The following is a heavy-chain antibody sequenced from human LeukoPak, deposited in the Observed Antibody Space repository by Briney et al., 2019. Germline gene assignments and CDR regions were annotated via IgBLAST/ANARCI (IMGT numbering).Heavy chain of an antibody. CDR3: AKDIKRYYYGPPGYFDY. Sequence: HPGGSLRLSCAASGFTFDDYTMHWVRQAPGKGLEWVSLISWDGGSTYYADSVKGRFTISRDNSKNSLYLQMNSLRTEDTALYYCAKDIKRYYYGPPGYFDYWGQGTLVTVSS. V-gene: IGHV3-43*01. J-gene: IGHJ4*02. CDR2: ISWDGGST. CDR1: GFTFDDYT. D-gene: IGHD3-10*01.